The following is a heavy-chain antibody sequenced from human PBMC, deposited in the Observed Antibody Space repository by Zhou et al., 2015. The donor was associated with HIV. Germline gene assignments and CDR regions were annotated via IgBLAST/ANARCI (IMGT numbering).Heavy chain of an antibody. CDR2: IDSDGLKY. Sequence: SGGAVMQPGGSLRLSCTASGFDFYDYFMHWVRQSPGTGPVWVARIDSDGLKYNYSTPVKGRFSISRDNLNNVVHLQMKSLRVDDSGLYYCVRGARNFDYLDLWSQGSQVTVSS. CDR3: VRGARNFDYLDL. V-gene: IGHV3-74*01. J-gene: IGHJ4*02. D-gene: IGHD3-9*01. CDR1: GFDFYDYF.